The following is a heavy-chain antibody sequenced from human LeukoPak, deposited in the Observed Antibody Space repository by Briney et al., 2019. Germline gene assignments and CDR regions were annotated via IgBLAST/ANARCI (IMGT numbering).Heavy chain of an antibody. J-gene: IGHJ4*02. Sequence: PGGSLRLSCAASRFTFSDYSMNWVRQAPGKGLQWVASISSGSVYIYYADSMKGRFTISRDNAKNSMSLQMYSLRAEDTAVYYCARGPKYISATGPYYFDYWGQGTPVTVSS. CDR1: RFTFSDYS. V-gene: IGHV3-21*01. D-gene: IGHD6-13*01. CDR2: ISSGSVYI. CDR3: ARGPKYISATGPYYFDY.